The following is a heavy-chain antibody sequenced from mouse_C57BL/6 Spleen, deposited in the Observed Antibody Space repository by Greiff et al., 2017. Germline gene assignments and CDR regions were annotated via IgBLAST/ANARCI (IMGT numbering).Heavy chain of an antibody. Sequence: VQLQQSGPELVKPGASVKISCKASGYAFSSSWMNWVKQRPGKGLEWIGRIYPGDGDTNYNGKFKGKATLTADKSSSTAYMQLSSLTSEASAVXFCATGATVVYWYFDVWGTGTTVTVSS. CDR1: GYAFSSSW. CDR2: IYPGDGDT. V-gene: IGHV1-82*01. CDR3: ATGATVVYWYFDV. D-gene: IGHD1-1*01. J-gene: IGHJ1*03.